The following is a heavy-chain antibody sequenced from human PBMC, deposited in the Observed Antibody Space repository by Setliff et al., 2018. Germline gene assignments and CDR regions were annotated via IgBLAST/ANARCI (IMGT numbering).Heavy chain of an antibody. CDR1: GGSFSAYY. J-gene: IGHJ4*02. CDR2: IYHNGIT. D-gene: IGHD4-17*01. Sequence: SETLSLTCAVYGGSFSAYYWSWIRQPPGKGLEWIGEIYHNGITNYNPSLKSRVSISVDKSKNQVSLKLSSVTAADTAVYYCGRDPHTPTVTTRGDYWGQGTLVTVSS. CDR3: GRDPHTPTVTTRGDY. V-gene: IGHV4-34*01.